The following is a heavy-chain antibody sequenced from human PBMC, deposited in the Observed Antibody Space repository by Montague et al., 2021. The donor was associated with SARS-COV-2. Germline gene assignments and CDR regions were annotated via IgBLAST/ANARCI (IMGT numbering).Heavy chain of an antibody. CDR3: TALRRTDPFDY. V-gene: IGHV3-7*01. CDR1: GFTFTTHW. D-gene: IGHD2-21*02. J-gene: IGHJ4*02. CDR2: INEDGSQK. Sequence: FLRLSCAASGFTFTTHWMNRVRQAPGKGLEWVANINEDGSQKYYIDSVKGRFTISRDNARNSLFLQMTGLRAEDTAVYYCTALRRTDPFDYWGQGNLVTVSS.